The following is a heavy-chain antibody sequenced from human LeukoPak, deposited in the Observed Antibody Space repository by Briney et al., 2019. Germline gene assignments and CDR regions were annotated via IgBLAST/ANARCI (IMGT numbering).Heavy chain of an antibody. D-gene: IGHD6-19*01. CDR1: GFSSRSHC. CDR3: ARVRIAVAVSPFDI. Sequence: GGSLRLSCEASGFSSRSHCMSWVRQAPGKGLEWVANIKQDGSEKYYVDAVKGRFTISRDNAKNSLYLQMGILRAADTAVYYCARVRIAVAVSPFDIWGQGTMVTVSS. V-gene: IGHV3-7*01. CDR2: IKQDGSEK. J-gene: IGHJ3*02.